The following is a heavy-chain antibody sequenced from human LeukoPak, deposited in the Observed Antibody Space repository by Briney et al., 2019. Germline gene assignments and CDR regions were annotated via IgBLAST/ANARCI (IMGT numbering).Heavy chain of an antibody. V-gene: IGHV3-7*01. J-gene: IGHJ4*02. CDR1: AFTLSSDW. CDR2: IKPDGSEK. Sequence: GGSLRLSCAASAFTLSSDWMTWVRQAPGKGLEWVATIKPDGSEKYYVDSLKGRFTISRDNARISVYLQMNSLRVEDTAVYRCAVDKSWSFPLWGQGTLVTVSS. CDR3: AVDKSWSFPL. D-gene: IGHD1-26*01.